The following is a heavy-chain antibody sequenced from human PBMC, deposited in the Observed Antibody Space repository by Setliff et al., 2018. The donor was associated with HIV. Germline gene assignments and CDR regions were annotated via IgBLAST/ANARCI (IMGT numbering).Heavy chain of an antibody. V-gene: IGHV1-69*13. Sequence: ASVKVSCKASGGTFSSYAISWVRQAPGQGLEWMGGIIPIFGTANYAQKFQGRVTITADESTSTAYMELSSLRSDDTAVYYCALASIVSTARWNHWGRGTTVTVSS. CDR1: GGTFSSYA. D-gene: IGHD1-26*01. CDR2: IIPIFGTA. CDR3: ALASIVSTARWNH. J-gene: IGHJ4*02.